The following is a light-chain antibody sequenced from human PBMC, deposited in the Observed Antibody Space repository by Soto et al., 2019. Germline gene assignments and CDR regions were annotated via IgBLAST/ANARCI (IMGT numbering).Light chain of an antibody. Sequence: QSARTQPASVSGSPGQSITISCNGTSSDIGGYNYVSWYQQHPGKAPKLMIYEVSNRPSGVSNRFSGSKSGNTASLTISGLQAEXEADYYCTSYTSSSTNYVFGTGTKVTVL. V-gene: IGLV2-14*01. J-gene: IGLJ1*01. CDR3: TSYTSSSTNYV. CDR2: EVS. CDR1: SSDIGGYNY.